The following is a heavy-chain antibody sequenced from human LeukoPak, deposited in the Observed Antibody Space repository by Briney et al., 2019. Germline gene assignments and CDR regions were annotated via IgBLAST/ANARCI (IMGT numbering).Heavy chain of an antibody. CDR2: ISYIGTT. CDR1: GDSFSSHY. Sequence: PSETLSLTCAVSGDSFSSHYWTWIRQPPGGGLEWIGYISYIGTTNYNPSLKSRVTISIDTSKNQFSLKLSSVTTADTAVYYCARDLVTVTKGFDIWGLGTMVSVSS. CDR3: ARDLVTVTKGFDI. D-gene: IGHD4-17*01. J-gene: IGHJ3*02. V-gene: IGHV4-59*11.